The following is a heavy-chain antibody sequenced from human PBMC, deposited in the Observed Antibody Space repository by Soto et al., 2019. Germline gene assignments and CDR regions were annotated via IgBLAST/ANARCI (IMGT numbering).Heavy chain of an antibody. D-gene: IGHD6-13*01. Sequence: SETLSLTCTVSGGSISSNYWTWIRQPPGTGLEWIGYVYNSGSTNYNPSLKSRVTISEDTSKSQFSLKVNSMTAADTAVYYCARYRCEAVAGFILDNCGQGMLVTVSS. CDR1: GGSISSNY. CDR2: VYNSGST. CDR3: ARYRCEAVAGFILDN. V-gene: IGHV4-59*01. J-gene: IGHJ4*02.